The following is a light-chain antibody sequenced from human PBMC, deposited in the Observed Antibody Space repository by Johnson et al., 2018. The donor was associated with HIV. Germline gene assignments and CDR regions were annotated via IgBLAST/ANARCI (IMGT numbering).Light chain of an antibody. CDR3: GTWDSSLSQGV. J-gene: IGLJ1*01. CDR2: DNN. CDR1: SSNIGNNY. V-gene: IGLV1-51*01. Sequence: QSVLTQPPSVSAAPGQKVTISCSGSSSNIGNNYVSWYQVLPGTAPKLLIYDNNKRPSGIPDRFSGSKSGTSATLGITGLPTGDEADYYCGTWDSSLSQGVFGTGTKVTVL.